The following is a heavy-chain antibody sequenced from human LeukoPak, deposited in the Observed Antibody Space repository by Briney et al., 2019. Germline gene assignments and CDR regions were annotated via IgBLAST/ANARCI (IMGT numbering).Heavy chain of an antibody. J-gene: IGHJ4*02. V-gene: IGHV7-4-1*02. CDR3: ARDSATILFDY. Sequence: ASVKVSCKASGYTFTSYSLNWVRQAPGQGLEWMGWISTNTGNSTYAQGFTGRFVFSLDTSVSTAFLQISSLKPEDTAVYYCARDSATILFDYWGQGTLVTVSS. CDR1: GYTFTSYS. D-gene: IGHD5-12*01. CDR2: ISTNTGNS.